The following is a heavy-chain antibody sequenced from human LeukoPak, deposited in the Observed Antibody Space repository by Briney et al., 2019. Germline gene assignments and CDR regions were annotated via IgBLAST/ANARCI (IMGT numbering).Heavy chain of an antibody. V-gene: IGHV1-2*02. Sequence: GASVKVSCKASGYTFTGYYMHWVRQAPGQGLEWMGWINPNSGGTNYAQKFQGRVTTTRDTSISTAYMELSRLRSDDTAVYYCARVRAAAGPEGVYFDYWGQGTLVTVSS. D-gene: IGHD6-13*01. CDR1: GYTFTGYY. CDR2: INPNSGGT. CDR3: ARVRAAAGPEGVYFDY. J-gene: IGHJ4*02.